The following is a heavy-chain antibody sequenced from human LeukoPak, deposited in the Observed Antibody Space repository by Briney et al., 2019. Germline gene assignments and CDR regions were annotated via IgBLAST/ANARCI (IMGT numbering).Heavy chain of an antibody. Sequence: PSETLSLTCTVSGGSISSFYWNWIRQPPGKGLEWIAYIYHSGDTRYNPSLKSRVTISVDTSKSQFSLKLSSVTAADTAVYYCARGYRGAGDYWGQGTLVTVSS. CDR2: IYHSGDT. D-gene: IGHD5-24*01. CDR3: ARGYRGAGDY. V-gene: IGHV4-59*08. J-gene: IGHJ4*02. CDR1: GGSISSFY.